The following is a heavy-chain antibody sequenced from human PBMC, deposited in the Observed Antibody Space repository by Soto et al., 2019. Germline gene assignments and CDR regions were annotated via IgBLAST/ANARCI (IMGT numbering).Heavy chain of an antibody. V-gene: IGHV3-23*01. CDR1: GFTFSSYA. J-gene: IGHJ4*02. CDR3: AKQGYDILTGYYPPDY. CDR2: ISGSGGST. Sequence: SLRLSCAASGFTFSSYAMSWVRQAPGKGLEWVSAISGSGGSTYYADSVKGRFTISRDNSKNTLYLQMNSLRAEDTAVYYCAKQGYDILTGYYPPDYWGQGTLVTVSS. D-gene: IGHD3-9*01.